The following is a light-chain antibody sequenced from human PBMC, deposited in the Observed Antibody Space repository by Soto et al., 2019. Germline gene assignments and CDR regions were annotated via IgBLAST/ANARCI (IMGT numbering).Light chain of an antibody. CDR3: QQYNNWPPP. CDR1: QSVSSK. Sequence: EIVMTQSPATLSVSPGERATLSCRASQSVSSKLAWYQQKPGQAPRLLIYGASTRATGIPARFSGSGSGTEFTLTISSLQSEDFAVYYCQQYNNWPPPFGQGTRLEIK. J-gene: IGKJ5*01. CDR2: GAS. V-gene: IGKV3-15*01.